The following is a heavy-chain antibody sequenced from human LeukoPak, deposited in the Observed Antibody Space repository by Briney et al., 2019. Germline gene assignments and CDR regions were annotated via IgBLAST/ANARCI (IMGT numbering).Heavy chain of an antibody. D-gene: IGHD3-22*01. Sequence: SETLSLTCTVSGGSISSTIYYWGWIRQPPGKGLEWVGSTSYSGSTYYNPSLKSRVTISVDTSKNHFSLKLNSVTAADTAVYYCATYYDTGGYKFNYWGQGTLVTVSS. CDR3: ATYYDTGGYKFNY. CDR1: GGSISSTIYY. V-gene: IGHV4-39*02. CDR2: TSYSGST. J-gene: IGHJ4*02.